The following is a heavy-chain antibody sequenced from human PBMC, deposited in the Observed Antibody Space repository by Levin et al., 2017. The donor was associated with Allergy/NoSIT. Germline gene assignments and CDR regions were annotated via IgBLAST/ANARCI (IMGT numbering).Heavy chain of an antibody. D-gene: IGHD1-26*01. J-gene: IGHJ3*02. CDR2: IYYSGST. V-gene: IGHV4-59*08. CDR3: ARQSGSYDDAFDI. CDR1: GGSISSYY. Sequence: SETLSLTCTVSGGSISSYYWSWIRQPPGKGLEWIGYIYYSGSTNYNPSLKSRVTISVDTSKNQFSLKLSSVTAADTAVYYCARQSGSYDDAFDIWGQGTMVTVSS.